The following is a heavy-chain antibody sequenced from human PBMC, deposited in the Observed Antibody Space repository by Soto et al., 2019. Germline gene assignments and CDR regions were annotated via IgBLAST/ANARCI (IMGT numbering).Heavy chain of an antibody. CDR1: GFTVSSNY. CDR3: AIFKVGATGGLDY. V-gene: IGHV3-66*01. Sequence: EVQLVESGGGLVQPGGSLRLSCAASGFTVSSNYMSWVRQAPGKGLEWVSVIYSGGDTYYADSVKGRFTISRDNSKNTLYLHMNSLRAEGTAVDYCAIFKVGATGGLDYWGQGTLVTVSS. J-gene: IGHJ4*02. D-gene: IGHD1-26*01. CDR2: IYSGGDT.